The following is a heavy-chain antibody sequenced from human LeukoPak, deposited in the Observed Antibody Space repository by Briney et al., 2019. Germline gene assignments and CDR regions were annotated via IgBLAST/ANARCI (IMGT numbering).Heavy chain of an antibody. V-gene: IGHV4-38-2*02. CDR1: GGSISSGYY. J-gene: IGHJ4*02. D-gene: IGHD2-2*02. CDR2: IYHSGST. Sequence: PSGTLSLTCTVSGGSISSGYYWGWIRQPPGKGLEWIGSIYHSGSTYYNPSLKSRVTISVDTSKNQFSLKLSSVTAADTAVYYCARDPVTLGYCSSTSCYIGFDYWGQGTLVTVSS. CDR3: ARDPVTLGYCSSTSCYIGFDY.